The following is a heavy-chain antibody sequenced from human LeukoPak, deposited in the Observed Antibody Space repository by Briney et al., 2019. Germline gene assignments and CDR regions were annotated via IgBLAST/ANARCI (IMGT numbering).Heavy chain of an antibody. CDR3: ARPLRATHSRSRTPYYYMDV. Sequence: GASVKVSCKASGYTFTSYAMNWVRQAPGQGLEWMGWINTNTGNPTYAQGFTGRFVFSLDTSVSTAYLQISSLKAEDTAVYYCARPLRATHSRSRTPYYYMDVWGKGTTVTVSS. D-gene: IGHD6-13*01. V-gene: IGHV7-4-1*02. CDR1: GYTFTSYA. J-gene: IGHJ6*03. CDR2: INTNTGNP.